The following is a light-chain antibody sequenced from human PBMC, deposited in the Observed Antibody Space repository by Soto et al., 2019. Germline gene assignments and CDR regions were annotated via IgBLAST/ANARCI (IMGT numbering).Light chain of an antibody. CDR3: SSYTTSSPQV. CDR2: EVT. J-gene: IGLJ3*02. V-gene: IGLV2-14*01. Sequence: QSVLTQPASVSGSPGQSITIACTGTNNDVGAFNYVSWYQHYPGKAPKLIISEVTIRPPGISDRFSGSKSGNTASLTVSGLQAEDEGDYYCSSYTTSSPQVFGGGTKVTVL. CDR1: NNDVGAFNY.